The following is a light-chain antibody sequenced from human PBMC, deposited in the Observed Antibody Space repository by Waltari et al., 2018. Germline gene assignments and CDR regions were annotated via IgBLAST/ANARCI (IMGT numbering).Light chain of an antibody. CDR1: QRLVHSDGNTY. J-gene: IGKJ2*01. CDR2: KIA. V-gene: IGKV2-24*01. Sequence: DIVMTQTPLSSPVTVGQPASISCRSSQRLVHSDGNTYVSWFHQRPGQPPRLLIYKIASRVSGVPDRFIGSGAGTDFTLRISRLEAEDVGVYYCMQVTEFPYTFGQGTKLDIK. CDR3: MQVTEFPYT.